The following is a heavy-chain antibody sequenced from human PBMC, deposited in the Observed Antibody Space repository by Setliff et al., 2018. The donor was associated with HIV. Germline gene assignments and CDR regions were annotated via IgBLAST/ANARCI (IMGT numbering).Heavy chain of an antibody. Sequence: ASVKVSCKASGYTFTGYYMHWVRQAPGQGLEWMGWINPNSGGTDYAQKFQGRVTMTRDTSISTAYMELSRLRSDDTAVYYCARDFFGQRVGATLGYWGQGTLVTVSS. CDR2: INPNSGGT. J-gene: IGHJ4*02. V-gene: IGHV1-2*02. CDR1: GYTFTGYY. CDR3: ARDFFGQRVGATLGY. D-gene: IGHD1-26*01.